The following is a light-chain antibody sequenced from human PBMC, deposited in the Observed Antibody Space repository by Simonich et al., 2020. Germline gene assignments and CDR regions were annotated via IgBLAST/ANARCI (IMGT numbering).Light chain of an antibody. CDR1: QGISSY. CDR2: AAS. CDR3: QQLNSYPPYT. J-gene: IGKJ2*01. Sequence: IQLTQSPSFLSASVGDRVTITCRASQGISSYLAWYQPKPGKAPKLLIYAASTLQSGVPSRFSGSGSGTEFTLTISSLQPEDFATYYCQQLNSYPPYTFGQGTKLEIK. V-gene: IGKV1-9*01.